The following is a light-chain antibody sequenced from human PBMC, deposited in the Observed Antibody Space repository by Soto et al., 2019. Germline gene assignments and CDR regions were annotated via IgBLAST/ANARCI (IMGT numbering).Light chain of an antibody. J-gene: IGKJ1*01. CDR3: QQYNSYSWT. CDR2: KAS. Sequence: DIQMTQSPSTLSASVGDRVTITCRASQSISSWLAWYQQKPGKAPKLLIYKASSLESGVPSRFSGSGSGKEFTLTLSSLQPDDFATYYCQQYNSYSWTFGQGTKVDXK. CDR1: QSISSW. V-gene: IGKV1-5*03.